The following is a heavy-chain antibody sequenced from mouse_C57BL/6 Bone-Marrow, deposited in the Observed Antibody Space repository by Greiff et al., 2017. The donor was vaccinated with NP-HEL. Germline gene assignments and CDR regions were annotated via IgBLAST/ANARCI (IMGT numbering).Heavy chain of an antibody. CDR2: INPYNGGN. D-gene: IGHD1-1*01. CDR1: GYTFTDYY. J-gene: IGHJ2*01. V-gene: IGHV1-26*01. Sequence: EVQLQQSGPELVKPGASVKISCKASGYTFTDYYMNWVKQSHGKSLEWIGDINPYNGGNSYNQKFKGKATLTVDNSSSTAYMELRILTSDDSAFYYCSRCLLYYFDYWGQGTTLTVSS. CDR3: SRCLLYYFDY.